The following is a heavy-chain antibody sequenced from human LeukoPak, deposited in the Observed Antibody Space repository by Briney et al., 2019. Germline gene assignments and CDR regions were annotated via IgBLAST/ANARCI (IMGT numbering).Heavy chain of an antibody. D-gene: IGHD1-14*01. J-gene: IGHJ4*02. Sequence: GGSLRLSCAVSGITVSNYGMSWVRQAPGKGLEWVANINEDGGERHYVDTVKGRFTISRDNAKNSLYLQMNSLRAEETAVYYCARGGNLENWGRGTLVSVSS. CDR2: INEDGGER. CDR1: GITVSNYG. V-gene: IGHV3-7*01. CDR3: ARGGNLEN.